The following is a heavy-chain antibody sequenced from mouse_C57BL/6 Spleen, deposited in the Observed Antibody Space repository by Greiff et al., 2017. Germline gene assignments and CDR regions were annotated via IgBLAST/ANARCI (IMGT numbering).Heavy chain of an antibody. CDR3: TLITTVVAHWYFDV. Sequence: VQLQQSGAELVRPGASVTLSCKASGYTFTDYEMHWVKQTPVHGLEWIGALDPETGGTAYNQKFKGKAILTADKSSSTAYMELRSLTSEDSAVYYCTLITTVVAHWYFDVWGTGTTVTVSS. J-gene: IGHJ1*03. D-gene: IGHD1-1*01. CDR1: GYTFTDYE. CDR2: LDPETGGT. V-gene: IGHV1-15*01.